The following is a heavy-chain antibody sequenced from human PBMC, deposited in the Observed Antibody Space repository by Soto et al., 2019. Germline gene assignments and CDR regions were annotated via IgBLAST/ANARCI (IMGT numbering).Heavy chain of an antibody. J-gene: IGHJ6*01. CDR1: GFTFSSYA. CDR3: AKGDLWWTHEPFYYAMDV. Sequence: PGGSLRLSCAASGFTFSSYAMSWVRQAPGKGLEWVSAISGSGGSTYYADSVKGRFTISRDNSNNAPDLQMKNLGTEDTAIYYCAKGDLWWTHEPFYYAMDVRGQRTTVTVSA. CDR2: ISGSGGST. V-gene: IGHV3-23*01. D-gene: IGHD3-10*01.